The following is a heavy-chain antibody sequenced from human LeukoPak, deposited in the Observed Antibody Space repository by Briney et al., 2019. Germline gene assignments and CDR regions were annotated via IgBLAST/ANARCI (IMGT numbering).Heavy chain of an antibody. Sequence: GGSLRLSCAASGFTFSSYGMHWVRQAPGKGLEWVAVIWYDGSNKYYADSVKGRFTISRDNSKNTLYLQMNSLRAEDTAVYYCARDRGGSYIMDYWGQGTLSPSPQ. D-gene: IGHD1-26*01. J-gene: IGHJ4*02. CDR2: IWYDGSNK. CDR1: GFTFSSYG. V-gene: IGHV3-33*01. CDR3: ARDRGGSYIMDY.